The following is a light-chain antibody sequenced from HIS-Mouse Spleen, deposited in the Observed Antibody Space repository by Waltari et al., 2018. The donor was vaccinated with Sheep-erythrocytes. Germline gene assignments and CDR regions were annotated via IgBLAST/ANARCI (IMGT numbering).Light chain of an antibody. CDR1: SSYVGGFNY. V-gene: IGLV2-14*03. CDR3: SSYTSSSTWV. CDR2: DVS. Sequence: QSALTQPASVSGSPGQSIPISSTGTSSYVGGFNYVSWYQKHPGKAPKLMIYDVSNRPSGVSNRFSGSKSGNTASLTISGLQAEDEADYYCSSYTSSSTWVFGGGTKLTVL. J-gene: IGLJ3*02.